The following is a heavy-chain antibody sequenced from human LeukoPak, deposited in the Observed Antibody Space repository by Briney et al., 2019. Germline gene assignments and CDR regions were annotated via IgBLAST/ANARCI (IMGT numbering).Heavy chain of an antibody. J-gene: IGHJ4*02. V-gene: IGHV3-66*01. Sequence: RTGGSLRLSCAASGFTVSSNSMSWVRQAPGKGLVWVSVIYTGGTTYYADSVKGRSTISRDNSKNTLYLQMNSLRAEDTAVYYCARDVAAPGGVYFDYWGQGTLVTVSS. CDR1: GFTVSSNS. CDR3: ARDVAAPGGVYFDY. CDR2: IYTGGTT. D-gene: IGHD3-16*01.